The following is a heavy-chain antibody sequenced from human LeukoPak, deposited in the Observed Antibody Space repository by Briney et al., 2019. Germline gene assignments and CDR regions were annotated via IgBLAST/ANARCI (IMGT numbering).Heavy chain of an antibody. CDR1: GFTFDDYA. D-gene: IGHD2-15*01. J-gene: IGHJ6*02. CDR2: ISWNSGSI. CDR3: AKEKYCSGGSCYSAHYYYYGIDV. V-gene: IGHV3-9*01. Sequence: PGGSLRLSCAASGFTFDDYAMQWVRHAPGKGMEWVSGISWNSGSIKYADCVKGRFTISRDKAKNYMYLQMNSLRAEDTSLYYCAKEKYCSGGSCYSAHYYYYGIDVWGHGTTVTVSS.